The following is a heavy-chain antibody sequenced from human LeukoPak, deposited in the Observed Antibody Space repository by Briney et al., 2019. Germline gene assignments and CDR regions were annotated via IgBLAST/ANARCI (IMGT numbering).Heavy chain of an antibody. V-gene: IGHV1-8*01. CDR2: MNPNSGNT. CDR3: ARGRGSGSGWHRFDY. Sequence: ASVKVSCKASGYTFTSYDINWVRQATGQGLEWMGWMNPNSGNTGYAQKFQGRVTMTRDTSISTAYMELSSLTSEDSAVYYCARGRGSGSGWHRFDYWGQGTLVTVSS. CDR1: GYTFTSYD. J-gene: IGHJ4*02. D-gene: IGHD6-19*01.